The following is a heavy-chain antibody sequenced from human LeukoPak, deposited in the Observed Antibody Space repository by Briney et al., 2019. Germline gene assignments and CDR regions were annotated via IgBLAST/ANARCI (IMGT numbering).Heavy chain of an antibody. CDR3: ARDPTYFDWLPVY. V-gene: IGHV3-21*01. Sequence: PGGSLRLSCAASGFTFRSYSMNWVRQAPGKGLEWVSSISSSSSYIYYADSVKGRFTISRDNAKNSLYLQMNSLRAEDTAVYYCARDPTYFDWLPVYWGQGTLVTVSS. J-gene: IGHJ4*02. CDR2: ISSSSSYI. D-gene: IGHD3-9*01. CDR1: GFTFRSYS.